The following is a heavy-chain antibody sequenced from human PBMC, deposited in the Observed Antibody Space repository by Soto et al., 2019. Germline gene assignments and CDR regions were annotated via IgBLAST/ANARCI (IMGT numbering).Heavy chain of an antibody. CDR1: GFTFTSYG. V-gene: IGHV3-30*18. CDR3: AKDLGQQLVLTYGMDV. CDR2: ISCDGNNK. Sequence: QVQLVESGGGVVQPGTSLRLSCVPSGFTFTSYGMYWVRQAPGKGLEWVAVISCDGNNKYYADSVKGRFTISRDNAKNMLYLQMTNLRPEDTGVYYCAKDLGQQLVLTYGMDVWGQGTTVTVSS. D-gene: IGHD6-13*01. J-gene: IGHJ6*02.